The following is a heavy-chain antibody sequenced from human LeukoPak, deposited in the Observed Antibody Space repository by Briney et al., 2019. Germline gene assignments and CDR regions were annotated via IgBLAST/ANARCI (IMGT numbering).Heavy chain of an antibody. D-gene: IGHD3-22*01. CDR3: ARPCYDSSGYYGD. CDR2: IYYSGST. CDR1: GGSVSSGSYY. V-gene: IGHV4-61*01. J-gene: IGHJ4*02. Sequence: SETLSLTCTVSGGSVSSGSYYWSWIRQPPGKGLEWIGYIYYSGSTNYNPSLKSRVTISVDTSKNQFSLKLSSVTAADTAVYYCARPCYDSSGYYGDWGQGTLVTVSS.